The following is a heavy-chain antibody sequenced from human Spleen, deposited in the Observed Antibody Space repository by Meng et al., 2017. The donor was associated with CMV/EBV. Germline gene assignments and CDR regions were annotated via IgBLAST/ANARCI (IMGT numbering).Heavy chain of an antibody. V-gene: IGHV1-2*02. J-gene: IGHJ4*02. CDR3: ARENDYFDH. CDR2: IGANSGGT. CDR1: GYTFTSYD. Sequence: SVKVSCKASGYTFTSYDINWVRQAPGQGLEWMGWIGANSGGTNYAQKFQGRVTMTRDTSISTAYMELSSLRSDDTAVYYCARENDYFDHWGQGTLVTVSS.